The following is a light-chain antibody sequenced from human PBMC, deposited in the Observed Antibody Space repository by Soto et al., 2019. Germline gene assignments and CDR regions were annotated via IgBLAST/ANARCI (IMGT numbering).Light chain of an antibody. CDR2: DAS. CDR1: QSVSSY. CDR3: QQRSNWPPT. J-gene: IGKJ1*01. V-gene: IGKV3-11*01. Sequence: IELTHRPATLYLSPGERATLSCRASQSVSSYLAWYQQKPGQAPRLLIYDASNRATGIPARFSGSGSGTDFTLTISSLEPEDFAVYYCQQRSNWPPTFGQGTKVDIK.